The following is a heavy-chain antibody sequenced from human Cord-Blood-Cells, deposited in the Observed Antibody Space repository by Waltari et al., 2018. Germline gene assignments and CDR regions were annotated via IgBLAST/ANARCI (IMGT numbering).Heavy chain of an antibody. Sequence: EVQLVESGGGLVQPGGSLRLSCAASGFTFSSHWMSWVRQAPGKGLEWVANIKQDGSEKYYVDSVKGRFTISRDNAKNSLYLQMNSLRAEDTAVYYCARVRAARVFDYWGQGTLVTVSS. J-gene: IGHJ4*02. V-gene: IGHV3-7*01. D-gene: IGHD6-6*01. CDR2: IKQDGSEK. CDR1: GFTFSSHW. CDR3: ARVRAARVFDY.